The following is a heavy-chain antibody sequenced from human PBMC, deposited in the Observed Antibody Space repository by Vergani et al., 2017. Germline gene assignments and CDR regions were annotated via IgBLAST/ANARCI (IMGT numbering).Heavy chain of an antibody. CDR1: GFTVSSNY. J-gene: IGHJ4*02. Sequence: EVQLLESGGGLVQPGGSLRLSCAASGFTVSSNYMSWVRQAPGKGLEWVSVIYSGGSTYYADSVKGRFTISRDYSKNTLYLQMNSLRAEDTAVYYCARVDTAMVTFDYWGQGTLVTVSS. D-gene: IGHD5-18*01. CDR2: IYSGGST. CDR3: ARVDTAMVTFDY. V-gene: IGHV3-53*01.